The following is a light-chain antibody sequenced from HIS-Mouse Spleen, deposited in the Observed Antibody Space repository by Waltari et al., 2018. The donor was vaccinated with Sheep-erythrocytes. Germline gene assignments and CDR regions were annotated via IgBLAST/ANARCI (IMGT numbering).Light chain of an antibody. V-gene: IGLV2-23*01. CDR1: RRDVGSYNL. CDR3: CSYAGSSTPWV. CDR2: EGS. J-gene: IGLJ3*02. Sequence: QSALTQPASVSGSPGQSIPLSCTGTRRDVGSYNLVSWYQQHPGKAPKLMIYEGSKRPSGVSNRFSGSKSGNTASLTISGLQAEDEADYYCCSYAGSSTPWVFGGGTKLTVL.